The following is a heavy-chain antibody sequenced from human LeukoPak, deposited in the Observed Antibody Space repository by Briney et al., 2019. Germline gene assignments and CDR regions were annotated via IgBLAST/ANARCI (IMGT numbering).Heavy chain of an antibody. D-gene: IGHD5-12*01. CDR1: GFTFSSYD. J-gene: IGHJ6*02. Sequence: PGGSLRLSCAASGFTFSSYDMHWVRQAIGKGLEWASAIGTAGDTYYPGSVKGRFTTSRENAKNSLYLQMNSLRAGDTAVYYCASDRSSGYFDVWGQGTTVTVSS. V-gene: IGHV3-13*01. CDR2: IGTAGDT. CDR3: ASDRSSGYFDV.